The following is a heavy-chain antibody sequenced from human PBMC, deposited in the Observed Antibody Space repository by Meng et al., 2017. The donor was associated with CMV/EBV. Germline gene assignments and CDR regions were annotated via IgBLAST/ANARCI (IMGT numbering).Heavy chain of an antibody. CDR1: GGTFSSYA. D-gene: IGHD2-2*01. J-gene: IGHJ6*02. Sequence: SVKVSCKASGGTFSSYAISWVRQAPGQGLEWMGGIIPIFGTANYAQKFQGRVTITTDESTSTAYMELSSLRSEDTAVYHCARAQVVVVPAAIHYYYYGMDVWGQGTTVTVSS. CDR2: IIPIFGTA. V-gene: IGHV1-69*05. CDR3: ARAQVVVVPAAIHYYYYGMDV.